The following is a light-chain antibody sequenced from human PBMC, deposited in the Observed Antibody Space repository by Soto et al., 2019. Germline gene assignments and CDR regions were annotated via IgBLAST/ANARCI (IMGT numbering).Light chain of an antibody. CDR2: DAS. V-gene: IGKV1-5*01. Sequence: DIQMTQSPSTLSASVGDRVTITCWASQSISSWLAWYQQKPGKAPKLLIYDASSLESGVPSRFSGSGSGTEFTLTISSLQPDDFATYYCQQYNSYSTFGQGTKLEI. J-gene: IGKJ2*01. CDR3: QQYNSYST. CDR1: QSISSW.